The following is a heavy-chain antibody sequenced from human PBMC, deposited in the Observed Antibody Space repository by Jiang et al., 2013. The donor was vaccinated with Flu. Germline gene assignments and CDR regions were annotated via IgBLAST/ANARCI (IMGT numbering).Heavy chain of an antibody. D-gene: IGHD6-13*01. Sequence: GKGLEWMGFIYPGDSDTRYSPSFQGQVTISADKSIGTAYLQWSSLKASDTAMYFCARLASREVDFWGQGTLVTVSS. J-gene: IGHJ4*02. CDR3: ARLASREVDF. V-gene: IGHV5-51*01. CDR2: IYPGDSDT.